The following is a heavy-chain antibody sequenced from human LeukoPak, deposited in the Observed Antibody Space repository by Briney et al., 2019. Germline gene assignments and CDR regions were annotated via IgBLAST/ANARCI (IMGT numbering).Heavy chain of an antibody. J-gene: IGHJ5*02. CDR1: GYIFTDYY. CDR3: ARGYGSWSLNWFDP. CDR2: IIPIFGTA. Sequence: ASVKVSCKASGYIFTDYYMHWVRQAPGQGLEWMGGIIPIFGTANYAQKFQGRVTITADKSTSTAYMELSSLRSEDTAVYYCARGYGSWSLNWFDPWGQGTLVTVSS. D-gene: IGHD6-6*01. V-gene: IGHV1-69*06.